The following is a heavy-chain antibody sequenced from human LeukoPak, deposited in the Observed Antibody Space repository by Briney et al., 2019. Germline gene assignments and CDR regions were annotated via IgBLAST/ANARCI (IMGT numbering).Heavy chain of an antibody. V-gene: IGHV1-69*05. J-gene: IGHJ3*02. CDR1: GGTFSSYA. CDR3: AGSIAAAGLDAFDI. D-gene: IGHD6-13*01. Sequence: ASVKVSCKASGGTFSSYAISWVRQAPGQGLEWMGGIIPIFGTANYAQKLQGRVTMTTDTSTSTAYMEVRSLRSDDTAVYYCAGSIAAAGLDAFDIWGQGTMVTVSS. CDR2: IIPIFGTA.